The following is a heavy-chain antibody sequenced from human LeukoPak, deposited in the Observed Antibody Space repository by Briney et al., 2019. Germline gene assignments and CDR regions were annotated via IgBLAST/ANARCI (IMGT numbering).Heavy chain of an antibody. CDR1: GYSFTSYW. CDR3: ARRGPGIVATMGGFDY. Sequence: GESLKISCKGSGYSFTSYWIGWVRQMPGKGLEWMGIIYPGDSVTRYSPSFQGQVTISADKSITTAYLQWSTLKASDTAMYYCARRGPGIVATMGGFDYWGQGTLVTVSS. V-gene: IGHV5-51*01. CDR2: IYPGDSVT. D-gene: IGHD5-12*01. J-gene: IGHJ4*02.